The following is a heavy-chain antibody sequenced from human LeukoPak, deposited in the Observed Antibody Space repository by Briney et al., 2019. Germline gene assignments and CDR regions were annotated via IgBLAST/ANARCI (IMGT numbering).Heavy chain of an antibody. CDR3: ARGGGGYDYVWGSYLYYFDY. CDR2: ISAYNGNT. Sequence: ASVTVSCKASGYTFTSNGISWVRQAPGQGLEWMGWISAYNGNTNYAQKVQGRVTMTTDTSTSTGYMELRSLRSDDTAVYYCARGGGGYDYVWGSYLYYFDYWGQGTLVTVSS. V-gene: IGHV1-18*01. CDR1: GYTFTSNG. D-gene: IGHD3-16*01. J-gene: IGHJ4*02.